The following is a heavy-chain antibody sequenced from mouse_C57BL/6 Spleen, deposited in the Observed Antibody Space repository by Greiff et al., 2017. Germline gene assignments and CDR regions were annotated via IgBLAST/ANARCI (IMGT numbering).Heavy chain of an antibody. CDR2: IDPSDSYT. V-gene: IGHV1-59*01. CDR1: GYTFTSYW. Sequence: QVQLQQPGAELVRPGTSVTLSCKASGYTFTSYWMHWVKQRPGQGLEWIGVIDPSDSYTNYNQKFKGKATLTVDTSSSTAYMQLSSLTSEDSAVYYCARDYGSSSPWYFDVWGTGTTVTVSS. D-gene: IGHD1-1*01. CDR3: ARDYGSSSPWYFDV. J-gene: IGHJ1*03.